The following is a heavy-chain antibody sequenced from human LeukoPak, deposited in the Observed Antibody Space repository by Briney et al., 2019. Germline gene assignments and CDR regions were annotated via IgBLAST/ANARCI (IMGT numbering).Heavy chain of an antibody. V-gene: IGHV4-4*07. CDR2: IYSSGTT. CDR3: ARGSAGWYSIDY. J-gene: IGHJ4*02. D-gene: IGHD6-19*01. Sequence: SETLSLTCTVSGGSISSYYWSWIRQPPGKGLEWIGRIYSSGTTNSSPSLKSRVTMSVDTSKNQFSLNLSSVTAADTAVYYCARGSAGWYSIDYWGQGILVTVSS. CDR1: GGSISSYY.